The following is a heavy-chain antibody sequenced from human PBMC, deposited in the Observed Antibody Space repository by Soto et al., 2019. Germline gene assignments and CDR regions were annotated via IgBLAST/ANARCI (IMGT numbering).Heavy chain of an antibody. CDR3: AKVLTMIVVVNYFDY. D-gene: IGHD3-22*01. Sequence: GGSLRLSCAASGFTFSSYAMSWVRQAPGKGLEWVSAISGSGGSTYYADSVKGRFTISRDNSKNTLYLQMNSLRAEDTAVYYCAKVLTMIVVVNYFDYWGQGTLVTVSS. V-gene: IGHV3-23*01. CDR1: GFTFSSYA. CDR2: ISGSGGST. J-gene: IGHJ4*02.